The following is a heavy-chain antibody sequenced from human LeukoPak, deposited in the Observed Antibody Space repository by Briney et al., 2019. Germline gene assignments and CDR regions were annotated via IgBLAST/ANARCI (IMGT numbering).Heavy chain of an antibody. CDR1: GFTFSNAW. V-gene: IGHV3-48*02. Sequence: QAGGSLRLSCAASGFTFSNAWMSWVRQAPGKGLEWVSHITASGTAMFYADSVKGRFTISRDNAKNSLYLQMNSLRDEDTAVYYCASSGSYRFDYWGQGTLVTVSS. J-gene: IGHJ4*02. D-gene: IGHD1-26*01. CDR2: ITASGTAM. CDR3: ASSGSYRFDY.